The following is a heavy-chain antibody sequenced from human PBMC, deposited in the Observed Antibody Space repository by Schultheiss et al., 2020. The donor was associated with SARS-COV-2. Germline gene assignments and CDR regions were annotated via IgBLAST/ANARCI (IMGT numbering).Heavy chain of an antibody. Sequence: GESLKISCAASGFTFSDYYMSWIRQAPGKGLEWVAVIWYDGSNKYYADSVKGRFTISRDNSKNTLYLQMNSLRAEDTAVYYCARDKWAVAGTWYYYYGMDDWGQGTTVTVAS. D-gene: IGHD6-19*01. CDR3: ARDKWAVAGTWYYYYGMDD. CDR1: GFTFSDYY. V-gene: IGHV3-33*08. J-gene: IGHJ6*02. CDR2: IWYDGSNK.